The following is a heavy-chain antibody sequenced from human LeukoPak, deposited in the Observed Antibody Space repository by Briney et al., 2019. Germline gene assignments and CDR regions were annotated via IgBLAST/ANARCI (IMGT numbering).Heavy chain of an antibody. CDR1: GASFSAYY. V-gene: IGHV4-34*01. Sequence: SETLSLTCAVYGASFSAYYWSWIRHPPGKGLEWIGEINHSGTTTYNPSLKSRVTISVDTSNDQFSQRLSSVTAADTAVYFCVRDRGPLSWFDSCGQGTLVTVSS. CDR3: VRDRGPLSWFDS. J-gene: IGHJ5*01. CDR2: INHSGTT.